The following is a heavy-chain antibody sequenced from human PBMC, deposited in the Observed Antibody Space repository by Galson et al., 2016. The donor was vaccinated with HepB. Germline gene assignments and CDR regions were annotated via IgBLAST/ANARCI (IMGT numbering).Heavy chain of an antibody. CDR1: GFTFSNYA. CDR2: TDGTNK. D-gene: IGHD1-26*01. V-gene: IGHV3-30-3*01. CDR3: ATDPIVGVPDYFDY. J-gene: IGHJ4*02. Sequence: SLRLSCAVSGFTFSNYAMHWVRQAPGKGLEWVAVTDGTNKYYADSVKGRFTISRDDSKSTLYLQTDRLRAEDTAVYYCATDPIVGVPDYFDYWGQGTLVTVSS.